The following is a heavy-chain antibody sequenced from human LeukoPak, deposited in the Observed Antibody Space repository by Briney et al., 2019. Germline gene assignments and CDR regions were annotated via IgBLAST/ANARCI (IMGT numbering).Heavy chain of an antibody. CDR1: GGSFSGYY. V-gene: IGHV4-34*01. J-gene: IGHJ5*02. D-gene: IGHD3-22*01. CDR3: TIGAEYYDSREEGTRLNWFDP. Sequence: SKTLSLTCAVYGGSFSGYYWNWIRQPPGKGLEWIGEINHSGSTYYNPSLKSRITISVDTSKNQFSLKLSSVTAADTAVYYCTIGAEYYDSREEGTRLNWFDPWGQGTLVTVSS. CDR2: INHSGST.